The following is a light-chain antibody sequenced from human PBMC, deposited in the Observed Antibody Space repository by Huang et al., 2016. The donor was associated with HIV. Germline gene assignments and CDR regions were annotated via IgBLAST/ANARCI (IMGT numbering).Light chain of an antibody. V-gene: IGKV3-15*01. CDR3: QQYNNWPPWT. CDR2: GAS. J-gene: IGKJ1*01. Sequence: EMVMTQSPATLSVSPGERVTLSCRASQSVSSNLAWYQQKPGQAPGLLIYGASTRATDTPPRFSGGGSGTVFTLTITSLQSEDFAVYYCQQYNNWPPWTFGQGTKVEIK. CDR1: QSVSSN.